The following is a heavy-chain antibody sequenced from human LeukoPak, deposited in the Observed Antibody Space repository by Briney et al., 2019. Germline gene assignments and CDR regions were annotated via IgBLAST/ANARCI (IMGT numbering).Heavy chain of an antibody. Sequence: ASVKVSCKASGYTFTSYDINWVRQATGQGLEWMGWMNPNSGNTGYAQKFQGRVTITRNTSISTAYMELSSLRSEDTAVYYCARGLKQWLVQRNYYYYMDVWGKGTTVTVSS. V-gene: IGHV1-8*03. J-gene: IGHJ6*03. CDR1: GYTFTSYD. D-gene: IGHD6-19*01. CDR3: ARGLKQWLVQRNYYYYMDV. CDR2: MNPNSGNT.